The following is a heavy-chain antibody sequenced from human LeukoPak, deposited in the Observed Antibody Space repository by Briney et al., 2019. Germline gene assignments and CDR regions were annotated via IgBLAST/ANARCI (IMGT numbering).Heavy chain of an antibody. CDR2: INPNSGGT. CDR1: GYTFTGYY. V-gene: IGHV1-2*02. J-gene: IGHJ6*02. CDR3: ASGYYDSSGYWGYYYYGMDV. Sequence: GASVKVSCTASGYTFTGYYMHWVRQAPGQGLEWMGWINPNSGGTNYAQKFQGRVTMTRDTSISTAYMELSRLRSDDTAVYYCASGYYDSSGYWGYYYYGMDVWGQGTTVTVSS. D-gene: IGHD3-22*01.